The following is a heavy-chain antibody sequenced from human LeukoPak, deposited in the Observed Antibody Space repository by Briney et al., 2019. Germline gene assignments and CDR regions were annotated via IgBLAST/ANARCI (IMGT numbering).Heavy chain of an antibody. V-gene: IGHV3-21*01. CDR2: IRSYGSYI. Sequence: GGSLRLSCAASGFTFDSYNVNWVRQAPGKGLEWVASIRSYGSYIYYADSVKGRFTISRDDAKKSLYLQMNNLRAEDTAVYYCARFSEVYYYVDVWGTGTTVIVSS. CDR3: ARFSEVYYYVDV. CDR1: GFTFDSYN. D-gene: IGHD2/OR15-2a*01. J-gene: IGHJ6*03.